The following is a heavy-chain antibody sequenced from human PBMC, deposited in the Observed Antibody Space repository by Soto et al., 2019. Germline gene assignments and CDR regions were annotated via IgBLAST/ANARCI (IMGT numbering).Heavy chain of an antibody. CDR2: IYYSGST. CDR3: ARSLTTVVTMDV. V-gene: IGHV4-39*01. CDR1: GGSISSSSYY. D-gene: IGHD4-17*01. J-gene: IGHJ6*02. Sequence: QLQLQESGPGLVKPSETLSLTCTVSGGSISSSSYYWGWIRQPPGKGLEWIGSIYYSGSTYYNPSRQSRVTISVDTSKNQFSLKLRSVTAADTAVYYCARSLTTVVTMDVWGQGTTVTVSS.